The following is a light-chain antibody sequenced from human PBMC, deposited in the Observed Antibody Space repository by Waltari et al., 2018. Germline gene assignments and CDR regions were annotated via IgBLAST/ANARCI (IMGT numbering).Light chain of an antibody. CDR2: GTS. V-gene: IGKV3-20*01. CDR3: QHYGASPFS. J-gene: IGKJ3*01. CDR1: QSVGSKY. Sequence: IVLTQYPGTLSLSPGERGTLPCRASQSVGSKYLAWYQHKPGQAPRLLIHGTSVRATGIPDRFSGGGSETDFTLTISRLEPEDLAVYYCQHYGASPFSFGPGTKVEIQ.